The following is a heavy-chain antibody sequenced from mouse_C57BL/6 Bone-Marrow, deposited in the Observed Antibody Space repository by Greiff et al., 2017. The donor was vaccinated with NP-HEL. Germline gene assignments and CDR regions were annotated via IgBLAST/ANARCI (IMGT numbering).Heavy chain of an antibody. CDR3: ARVNWDVPFDY. J-gene: IGHJ2*01. D-gene: IGHD4-1*01. CDR1: GFTFSDYY. V-gene: IGHV5-16*01. Sequence: EVQVVESEGGLVQPGSSMKLSCTASGFTFSDYYMAWVRQVPEKGLEWVANINYDGSSTYYLDSLKSRFIISRDNAKNILYLQMSSLKSEDTATYYCARVNWDVPFDYWGQGTTLTVSS. CDR2: INYDGSST.